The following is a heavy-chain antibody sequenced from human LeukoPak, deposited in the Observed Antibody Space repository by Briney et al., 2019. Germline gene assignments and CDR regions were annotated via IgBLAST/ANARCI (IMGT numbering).Heavy chain of an antibody. J-gene: IGHJ4*02. Sequence: ASVKVSCKTSGDTSSSYGVYWVRQAPGQGLEWMGWINTRSGNANYAHQLQGRVTMTTDTSTSTSYMELASLRFDDTAIYYCARNHLGLGLWGQGTLVTVSS. D-gene: IGHD3-16*01. CDR2: INTRSGNA. V-gene: IGHV1-18*01. CDR3: ARNHLGLGL. CDR1: GDTSSSYG.